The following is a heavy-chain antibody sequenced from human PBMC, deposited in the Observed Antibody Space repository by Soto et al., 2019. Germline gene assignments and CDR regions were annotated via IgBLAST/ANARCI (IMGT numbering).Heavy chain of an antibody. V-gene: IGHV1-8*01. CDR2: MNPNRGNT. CDR3: ARRRWNEGANWLDP. J-gene: IGHJ5*02. Sequence: QVQLVQSGAEVRKPGASVKVSCKASGYTFTSYEINWVRQASGQGLEWMGWMNPNRGNTGYAQKFQGRVTLTKSTTKSTEDMELRSLGAEDTAVRYCARRRWNEGANWLDPCGRGSMVTDSS. D-gene: IGHD1-1*01. CDR1: GYTFTSYE.